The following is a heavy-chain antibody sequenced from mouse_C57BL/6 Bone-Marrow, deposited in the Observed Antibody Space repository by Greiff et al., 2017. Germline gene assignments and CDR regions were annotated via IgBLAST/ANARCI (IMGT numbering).Heavy chain of an antibody. V-gene: IGHV5-4*01. CDR3: ARVYYYGSRGGYFDY. CDR2: ISDGGSYT. Sequence: EVHLVESGGGLVKPGGSLKLSCAASGFTFSSYAMSWVRQTPEKRLEWVATISDGGSYTYYPDNVKGRFTISRDNAKNNLYLQMSHLKSEDTAMYYCARVYYYGSRGGYFDYWGQGTTLTVSS. D-gene: IGHD1-1*01. CDR1: GFTFSSYA. J-gene: IGHJ2*01.